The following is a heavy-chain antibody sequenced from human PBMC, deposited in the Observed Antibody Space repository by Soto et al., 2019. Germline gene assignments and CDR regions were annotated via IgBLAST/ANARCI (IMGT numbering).Heavy chain of an antibody. CDR2: ISPNSGGT. CDR1: GYTFTGYY. V-gene: IGHV1-2*04. D-gene: IGHD3-9*01. CDR3: AIFYYDILTGPPSPYYGMDV. Sequence: GASGKVSCKASGYTFTGYYMHWVRQAPGQGLEWMGWISPNSGGTNYAQKFQGWVTMTRDTSISTAYMELSRLRSDDTAVYYCAIFYYDILTGPPSPYYGMDVWGQGTTVTVSS. J-gene: IGHJ6*02.